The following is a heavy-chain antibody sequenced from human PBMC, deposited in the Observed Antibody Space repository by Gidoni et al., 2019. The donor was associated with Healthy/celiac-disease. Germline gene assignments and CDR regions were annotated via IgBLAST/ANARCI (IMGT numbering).Heavy chain of an antibody. J-gene: IGHJ3*02. CDR3: ARSLDSSGYRDAFDI. D-gene: IGHD3-22*01. CDR2: ISSSSSYI. CDR1: GFTFGCYS. V-gene: IGHV3-21*01. Sequence: EVQLVESGGGLVKPGGSLRLSCAASGFTFGCYSINWVRQAPGKGLEWVSSISSSSSYIYYADSVKGRFTISRDNAKNSLYLQMNSLRAEDTAVYYCARSLDSSGYRDAFDIWGQGTMVTVSS.